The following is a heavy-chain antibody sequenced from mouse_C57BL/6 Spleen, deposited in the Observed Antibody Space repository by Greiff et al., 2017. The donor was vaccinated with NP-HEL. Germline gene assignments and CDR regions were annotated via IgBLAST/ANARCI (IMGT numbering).Heavy chain of an antibody. V-gene: IGHV14-3*01. Sequence: VQLMESVAEFVRPGGSVKLSCTASGFNIKNTYMHWVKQRPEQGLEWIGRIDTADGNTKYASTLPGKVTITAETADNTAHLQLSSLTSEDTAIYYYASGSNSMDYWGQGTSVTVSS. CDR1: GFNIKNTY. D-gene: IGHD1-1*01. J-gene: IGHJ4*01. CDR2: IDTADGNT. CDR3: ASGSNSMDY.